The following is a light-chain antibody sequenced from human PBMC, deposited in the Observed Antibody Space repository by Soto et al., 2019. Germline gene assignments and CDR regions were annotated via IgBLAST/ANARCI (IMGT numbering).Light chain of an antibody. CDR1: QSFRGL. CDR2: DAY. Sequence: VLTRAPVTMSLSPGERATLSCRASQSFRGLLAWYQQKPGQAPRLLIDDAYNRATGIPPGFGGSGCGAVFAFTMSSLEPEDSGVYYRQQRHLWPIAFGQGERLE. J-gene: IGKJ5*01. CDR3: QQRHLWPIA. V-gene: IGKV3-11*01.